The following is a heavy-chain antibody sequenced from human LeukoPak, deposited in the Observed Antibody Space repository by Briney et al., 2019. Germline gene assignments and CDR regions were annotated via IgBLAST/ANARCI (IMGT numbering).Heavy chain of an antibody. CDR2: ITWDGGTT. Sequence: PGGSLRLSCAASGFSFDDYALHWVLQAPGKGLEWVSLITWDGGTTYYADSVKGRFTISRDNSKNSLYLQMNSLRAEDTALYYCAKDIGSTGYYYYMDVWGKGTTVTVSS. CDR1: GFSFDDYA. J-gene: IGHJ6*03. D-gene: IGHD2-2*01. V-gene: IGHV3-43D*03. CDR3: AKDIGSTGYYYYMDV.